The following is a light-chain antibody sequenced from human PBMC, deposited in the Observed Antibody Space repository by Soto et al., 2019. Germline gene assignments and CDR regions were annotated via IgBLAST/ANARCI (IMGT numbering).Light chain of an antibody. CDR2: GNT. Sequence: QSVLTQPPSVSGAPGQTVTISCTGSSSNIGAGSDVHWYQQLPGTAPKLLIFGNTNRPSGVPDRFSGSKSGTSASLAVTGLQAGDEADYYCQSYDSSLSVWVFGGGTKLTVL. J-gene: IGLJ3*02. V-gene: IGLV1-40*01. CDR1: SSNIGAGSD. CDR3: QSYDSSLSVWV.